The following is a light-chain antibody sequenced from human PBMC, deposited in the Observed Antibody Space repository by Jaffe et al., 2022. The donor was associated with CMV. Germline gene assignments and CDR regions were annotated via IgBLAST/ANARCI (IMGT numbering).Light chain of an antibody. CDR2: LAS. CDR3: QQYDRLPLT. Sequence: DIQMTQSPSSLSASVGERVTITCQASQDISNYLSWFQQKPGKAPTLLIYLASNLATGVPSRFSGSGSGTLFTFSINSLQPEDTGTYYCQQYDRLPLTFGPGTKVDVK. J-gene: IGKJ3*01. V-gene: IGKV1-33*01. CDR1: QDISNY.